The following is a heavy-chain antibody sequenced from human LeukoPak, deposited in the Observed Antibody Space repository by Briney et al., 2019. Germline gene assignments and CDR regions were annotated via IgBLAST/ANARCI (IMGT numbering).Heavy chain of an antibody. J-gene: IGHJ4*02. V-gene: IGHV4-59*01. CDR3: ARAIKGYSSSWYYFDY. Sequence: PSETLSLTCTVSGGSISSYYWSWIRQPPGKGLEWIGYIYYSGSTNYNPSLKSRVTISVDTSRNQFSLKLSSVTAADTAVYYCARAIKGYSSSWYYFDYWGQGTLVTVSS. D-gene: IGHD6-13*01. CDR2: IYYSGST. CDR1: GGSISSYY.